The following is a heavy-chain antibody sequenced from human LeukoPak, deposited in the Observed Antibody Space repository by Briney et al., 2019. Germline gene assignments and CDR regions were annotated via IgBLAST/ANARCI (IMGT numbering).Heavy chain of an antibody. CDR3: ARVYSEEPQIRGYFDY. CDR1: GGSISSYY. J-gene: IGHJ4*02. V-gene: IGHV4-59*01. Sequence: SETLSLTCTVSGGSISSYYWSWIRQPPGKGLEWIGYIYYSGSTNYNPSLKSRVTISVDTSKNQFSLKLSSVTAADTAVYYCARVYSEEPQIRGYFDYWGQGTLVTVSS. CDR2: IYYSGST. D-gene: IGHD4-11*01.